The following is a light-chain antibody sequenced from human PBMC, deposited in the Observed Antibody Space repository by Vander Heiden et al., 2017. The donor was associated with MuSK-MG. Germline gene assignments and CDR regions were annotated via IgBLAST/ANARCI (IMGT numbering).Light chain of an antibody. V-gene: IGLV2-11*01. CDR1: SSDGGGYNY. J-gene: IGLJ2*01. Sequence: QSALTQPRSVSGSPGQSVTISCTGTSSDGGGYNYVSCDQQHPGKARNLMIYDVSKRPAGVPDRFSGSKSGNTASLTIAGLQAEDEDDYYCYSYAGSYVVFGGGTKLTVL. CDR2: DVS. CDR3: YSYAGSYVV.